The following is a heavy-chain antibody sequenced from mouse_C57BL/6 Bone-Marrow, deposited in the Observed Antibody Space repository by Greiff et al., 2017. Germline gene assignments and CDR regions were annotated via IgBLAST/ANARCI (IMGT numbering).Heavy chain of an antibody. CDR2: ISDGGSYT. V-gene: IGHV5-4*01. D-gene: IGHD1-1*01. CDR1: GFTFSSYA. CDR3: ARDYYGSSLWFAY. Sequence: EVMLVESGGGLVKPGGSLKLSCAASGFTFSSYAMSWVRQTPEKRLEWVATISDGGSYTYYPDNVKGRFTISRDNAKNNLYLQMSHLKSEDTAMYYCARDYYGSSLWFAYWGQGTRVTVSA. J-gene: IGHJ3*01.